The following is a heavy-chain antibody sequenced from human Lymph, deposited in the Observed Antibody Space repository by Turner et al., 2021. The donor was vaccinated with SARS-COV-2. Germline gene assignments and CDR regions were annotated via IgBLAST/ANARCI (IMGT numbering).Heavy chain of an antibody. Sequence: QVQLVQSAAEVKKPGASVKVFCKVSGYTLRELSMHWVRQTPGKGLEWMGGFDPEDGETIYAQNFQGRVTMTEDTSTDTAYMDLSSLRSEDTAVYYCATAPAAVVTGWFDTWGQGTLVTVSS. D-gene: IGHD2-15*01. J-gene: IGHJ5*02. CDR3: ATAPAAVVTGWFDT. CDR2: FDPEDGET. V-gene: IGHV1-24*01. CDR1: GYTLRELS.